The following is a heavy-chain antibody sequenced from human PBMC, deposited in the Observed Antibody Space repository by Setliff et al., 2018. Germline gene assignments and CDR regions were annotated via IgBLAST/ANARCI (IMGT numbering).Heavy chain of an antibody. Sequence: GESLKISCAASGFTFSTYRMHWVRQAPGKGLEWVAVIWDDGGNKYHADSVKGRFTISRDNSKNTLYLQMNSLRPEDTAVYYCARTCSGSGCYAGLGSWGQGTPVTVSS. CDR2: IWDDGGNK. CDR3: ARTCSGSGCYAGLGS. J-gene: IGHJ5*02. CDR1: GFTFSTYR. V-gene: IGHV3-33*08. D-gene: IGHD2-15*01.